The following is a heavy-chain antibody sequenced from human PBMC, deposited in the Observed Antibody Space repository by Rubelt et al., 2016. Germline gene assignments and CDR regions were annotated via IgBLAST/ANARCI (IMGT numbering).Heavy chain of an antibody. Sequence: QLQLQESGPGLVKPSETLSLTCNVSGYSITSAYYWAWIRQPPGKGLEWIGNIHHNDNTYYNPSVRSRVTISVDTSKNQFSLKLSSVTAADTAVYYCANSMNWGADYWGQGTLVTVSS. D-gene: IGHD7-27*01. V-gene: IGHV4-38-2*02. CDR2: IHHNDNT. J-gene: IGHJ4*02. CDR1: GYSITSAYY. CDR3: ANSMNWGADY.